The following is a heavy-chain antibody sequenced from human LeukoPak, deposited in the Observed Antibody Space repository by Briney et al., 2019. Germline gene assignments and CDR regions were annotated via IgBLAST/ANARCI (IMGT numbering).Heavy chain of an antibody. CDR2: ISSDGGNK. V-gene: IGHV3-30*04. CDR3: AKADYGDYGSVDY. D-gene: IGHD4-17*01. Sequence: PGGSLRLSCAASGFTFSSYAMHWVRQSPGKGLELVAIISSDGGNKYYTDSVRGRFTISRDNFKNTLHLQMNSLRAEDTAVYYCAKADYGDYGSVDYWGQGTLVTVSS. CDR1: GFTFSSYA. J-gene: IGHJ4*02.